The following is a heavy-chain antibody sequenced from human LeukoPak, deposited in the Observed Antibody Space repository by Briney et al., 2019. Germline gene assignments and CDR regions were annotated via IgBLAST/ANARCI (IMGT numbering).Heavy chain of an antibody. CDR2: IRYDGTNK. CDR1: GFTFRSYG. J-gene: IGHJ4*02. Sequence: GGPLRLSCAASGFTFRSYGMHWVRQAPGKGLEWVAFIRYDGTNKYQADSVKGRFTISRDNSKNTLNLQMNSLRAEDTAVYYCAKDRDYSNFVHYFFDYWGQGTLVTVSS. V-gene: IGHV3-30*02. CDR3: AKDRDYSNFVHYFFDY. D-gene: IGHD4-11*01.